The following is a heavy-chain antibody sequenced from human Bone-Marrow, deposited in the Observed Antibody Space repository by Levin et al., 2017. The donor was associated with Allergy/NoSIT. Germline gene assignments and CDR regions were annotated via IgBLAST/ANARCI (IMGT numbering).Heavy chain of an antibody. CDR3: ANDRDSSIWYSLGGVFDF. V-gene: IGHV3-23*01. D-gene: IGHD6-13*01. CDR1: GFTFSRLA. Sequence: QSGGSLRLSCAASGFTFSRLAMGWVRQAPGKGLEWVAVISASGDTTAYADSVRGRFTLSRDNSNNTVSLQMNNLRAEDTALYYCANDRDSSIWYSLGGVFDFWGRGTMVNVSS. CDR2: ISASGDTT. J-gene: IGHJ3*01.